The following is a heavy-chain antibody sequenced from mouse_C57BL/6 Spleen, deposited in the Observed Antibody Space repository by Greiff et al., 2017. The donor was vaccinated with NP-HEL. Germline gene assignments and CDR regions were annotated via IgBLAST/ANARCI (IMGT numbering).Heavy chain of an antibody. D-gene: IGHD2-5*01. J-gene: IGHJ1*03. Sequence: EVQVVESGGGLVKPGGSLKLSCAASGFTFSDYGMHWVRQAPEKGLEWVAYISSGSSTIYYADTVKGRFTISRDNAKNTLFLQMTSLRSEDTAMYYCATYSNGYFDVWGTGTTVTVSS. CDR1: GFTFSDYG. V-gene: IGHV5-17*01. CDR2: ISSGSSTI. CDR3: ATYSNGYFDV.